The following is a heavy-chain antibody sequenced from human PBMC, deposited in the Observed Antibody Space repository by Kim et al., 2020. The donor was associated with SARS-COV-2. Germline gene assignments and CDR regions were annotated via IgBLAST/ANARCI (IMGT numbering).Heavy chain of an antibody. CDR2: INHSGST. CDR1: GGSFSGYY. J-gene: IGHJ4*02. D-gene: IGHD3-3*01. Sequence: SETLSLTCAVYGGSFSGYYWSWIRQPPGKGLEWIGEINHSGSTNYNPSLKSRVTISVDTSKNQFSLKLSSVTAADTAVYYCARGRFLEWLPYFDYWGQGTLVTVSS. CDR3: ARGRFLEWLPYFDY. V-gene: IGHV4-34*01.